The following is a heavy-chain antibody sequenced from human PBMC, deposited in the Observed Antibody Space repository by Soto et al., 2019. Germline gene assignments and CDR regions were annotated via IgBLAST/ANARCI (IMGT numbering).Heavy chain of an antibody. CDR3: ARDQGVAAAGITWFDP. V-gene: IGHV4-4*07. D-gene: IGHD6-13*01. J-gene: IGHJ5*02. CDR1: GASMNSYH. Sequence: SETLSLTCTVSGASMNSYHWSWIRQPAGKGLEWIGHIHSSGSTNYNPSLESRVTMSVDTSKNQFSLRLMSPTAADTAVYYCARDQGVAAAGITWFDPWGQGSLVTVSS. CDR2: IHSSGST.